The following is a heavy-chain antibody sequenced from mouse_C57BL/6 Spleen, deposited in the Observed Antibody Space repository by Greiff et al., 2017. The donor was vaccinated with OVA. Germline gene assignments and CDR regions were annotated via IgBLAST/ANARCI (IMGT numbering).Heavy chain of an antibody. D-gene: IGHD2-3*01. V-gene: IGHV14-1*01. CDR3: TTSDGYYLYYFDY. Sequence: EVQLQQSGAELVRPGASVKLSCTASGFNIKDYYMHWVKQRPEQGLEWIGRIDPEDGDTEYAPKFQGKATMTADTSTNTAYLQLSSLTSEDTAVYYCTTSDGYYLYYFDYWGQGTTLTVSS. J-gene: IGHJ2*01. CDR2: IDPEDGDT. CDR1: GFNIKDYY.